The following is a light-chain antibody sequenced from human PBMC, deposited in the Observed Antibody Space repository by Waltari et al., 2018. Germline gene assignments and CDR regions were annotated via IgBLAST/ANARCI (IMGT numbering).Light chain of an antibody. CDR3: QSTDNSGTYVV. CDR2: KDT. J-gene: IGLJ2*01. CDR1: ALPRQY. V-gene: IGLV3-25*03. Sequence: SYELTRPPSVSVSPGQTARITCSGDALPRQYSFWYQQRSGQAPVLVIYKDTERPSGIPERFSGSSSGTRVTLTISGVQAQDEADYYCQSTDNSGTYVVFGGGTKLTVL.